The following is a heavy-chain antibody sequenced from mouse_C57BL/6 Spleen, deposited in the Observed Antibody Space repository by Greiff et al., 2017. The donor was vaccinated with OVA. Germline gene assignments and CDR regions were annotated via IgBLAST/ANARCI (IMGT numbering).Heavy chain of an antibody. CDR3: ARSPLSVGAMDY. CDR1: GYTFTDYY. D-gene: IGHD6-5*01. CDR2: INPYNGGT. Sequence: VQLKESGPVLVKPGASVKMSCKASGYTFTDYYMNWVKQSHGKSLEWIGVINPYNGGTSYNQKFKGKATLTVDKSSSTAYMELNSLTSEDSAVYYCARSPLSVGAMDYWGQGTSVTVSS. J-gene: IGHJ4*01. V-gene: IGHV1-19*01.